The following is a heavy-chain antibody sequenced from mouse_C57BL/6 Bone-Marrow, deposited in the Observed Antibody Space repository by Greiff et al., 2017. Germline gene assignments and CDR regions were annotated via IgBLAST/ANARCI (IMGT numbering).Heavy chain of an antibody. CDR1: GFTFSDYY. V-gene: IGHV5-16*01. CDR2: INYDGSST. J-gene: IGHJ4*01. CDR3: ARELTGNTMDY. Sequence: EVQRVESEGGLVQPGSSMKLSCTASGFTFSDYYMAWVRQVPEKGLEWVANINYDGSSTYYLDSLKSRFIISRDNAKNILYLQMSSLKSEDTATYYCARELTGNTMDYWGQGTSVTVSS. D-gene: IGHD4-1*01.